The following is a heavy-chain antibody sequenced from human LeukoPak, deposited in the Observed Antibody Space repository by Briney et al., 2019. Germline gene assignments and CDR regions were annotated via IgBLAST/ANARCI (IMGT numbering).Heavy chain of an antibody. CDR3: ASLNAIFGVVIEY. J-gene: IGHJ4*02. CDR2: INWNGGRT. V-gene: IGHV3-20*04. Sequence: GGSLRLSCAASGFTFDAYAMSWVRQAPGKGLERVSGINWNGGRTGYADSVKGRFTISRDNAKNSLYLQMNSLRAEDTAVYYCASLNAIFGVVIEYWGQGTLVTVSS. CDR1: GFTFDAYA. D-gene: IGHD3-3*01.